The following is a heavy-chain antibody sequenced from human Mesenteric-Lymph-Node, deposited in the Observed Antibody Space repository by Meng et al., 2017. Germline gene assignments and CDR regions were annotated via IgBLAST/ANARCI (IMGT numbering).Heavy chain of an antibody. CDR2: IIHGGSP. CDR3: ARRPTGIDY. J-gene: IGHJ4*02. D-gene: IGHD2-8*02. V-gene: IGHV4-34*12. Sequence: QWCARLLQPSETLSLSWAVKGGSLSGAYWNWIRQPPGKGLEWIGEIIHGGSPSYNPSLKSRVTISIDTSKNQLSLMLSSVTAADTAVYYCARRPTGIDYWGQGTLVTVSS. CDR1: GGSLSGAY.